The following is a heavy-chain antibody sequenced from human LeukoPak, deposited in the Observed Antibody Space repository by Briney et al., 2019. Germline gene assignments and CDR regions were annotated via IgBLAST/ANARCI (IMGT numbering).Heavy chain of an antibody. J-gene: IGHJ4*02. Sequence: PGGPLRLSCAASGFTFSSYAMSWVRQAPGKGLEWVSAISGSGGSTYYADSVKGRFTISRDNSKNTLYLQMNSLRAEDTAVYYCARVPAAIISFVDYWGQGTLVTVSS. CDR1: GFTFSSYA. CDR3: ARVPAAIISFVDY. V-gene: IGHV3-23*01. CDR2: ISGSGGST. D-gene: IGHD2-2*02.